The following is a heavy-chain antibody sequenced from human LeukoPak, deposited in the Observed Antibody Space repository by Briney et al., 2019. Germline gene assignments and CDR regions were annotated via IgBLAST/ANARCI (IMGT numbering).Heavy chain of an antibody. CDR1: GFTFSSYS. V-gene: IGHV3-21*01. D-gene: IGHD2-2*01. J-gene: IGHJ4*02. Sequence: KSGGSLRLSCAASGFTFSSYSMNWVRQAPGKGLEWVSSISSSSSYIYYADSVKGRFTISRDNAKNSLYLQMNSLRAEDTAIYYCARVLPVASRDYWGQGTLVTVSS. CDR3: ARVLPVASRDY. CDR2: ISSSSSYI.